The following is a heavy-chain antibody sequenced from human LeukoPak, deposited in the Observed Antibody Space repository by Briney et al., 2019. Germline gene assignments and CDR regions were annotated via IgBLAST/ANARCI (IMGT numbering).Heavy chain of an antibody. Sequence: ASVKVSCRASGYXFSDYYMHWVRQAPGQGLEWMGWINPKSAGTTYAQKFRGRVTMTRDTSISTAYMELSSLRSNDTAIYYCARGRTMAPDFWGQGALVTVSS. V-gene: IGHV1-2*02. CDR1: GYXFSDYY. D-gene: IGHD3-10*01. CDR2: INPKSAGT. J-gene: IGHJ4*02. CDR3: ARGRTMAPDF.